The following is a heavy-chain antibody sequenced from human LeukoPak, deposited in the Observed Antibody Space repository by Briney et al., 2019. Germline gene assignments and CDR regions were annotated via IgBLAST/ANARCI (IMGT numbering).Heavy chain of an antibody. CDR1: GGSISSGGYY. D-gene: IGHD5-24*01. V-gene: IGHV4-31*03. Sequence: TPSQTLSLTCTVSGGSISSGGYYWSWIRQHPGKGLEWIGYIYYSGSTYYNPSLKSRVTISVDTSKNQFSLKLSSVTAADTAVYYCAGLSGSSWGPRRRDGYNCEHWGQGTLVTVSS. CDR2: IYYSGST. J-gene: IGHJ1*01. CDR3: AGLSGSSWGPRRRDGYNCEH.